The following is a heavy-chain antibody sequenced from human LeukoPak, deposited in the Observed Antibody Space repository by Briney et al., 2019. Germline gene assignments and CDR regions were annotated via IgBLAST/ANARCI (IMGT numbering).Heavy chain of an antibody. CDR2: VHLSGAT. J-gene: IGHJ4*02. D-gene: IGHD1-26*01. CDR1: GGSITTTNW. CDR3: TRESGAFSPFGF. Sequence: ASETLSLTCGVSGGSITTTNWWSWVRQPPGKGLEWIGEVHLSGATNYNPSLESRVSMSIDKSKNHLSLEVTSVTAADTAIYYCTRESGAFSPFGFWGQGTLLTVSS. V-gene: IGHV4-4*02.